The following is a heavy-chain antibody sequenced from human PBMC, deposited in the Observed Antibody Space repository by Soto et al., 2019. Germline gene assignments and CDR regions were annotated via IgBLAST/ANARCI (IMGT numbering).Heavy chain of an antibody. V-gene: IGHV4-31*03. D-gene: IGHD2-2*01. CDR3: ARTKTSSTSFHVDY. CDR2: IYYSGST. J-gene: IGHJ4*02. Sequence: QVQLQESGPGLVKPSQTLSLTCTVSGGCISSGDYYWTWIRQHPGKGLEWIGYIYYSGSTKHNPSLKSRITISVDTSKNQFSLKLNSVTAADTAVYYCARTKTSSTSFHVDYWGQGTQVTVSS. CDR1: GGCISSGDYY.